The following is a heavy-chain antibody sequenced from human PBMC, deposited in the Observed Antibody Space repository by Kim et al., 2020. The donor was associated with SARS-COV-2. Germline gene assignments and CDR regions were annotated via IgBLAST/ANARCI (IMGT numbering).Heavy chain of an antibody. D-gene: IGHD4-17*01. CDR2: T. Sequence: TKYGPKVQGIVSMTTDTSTNTAYMELWSLRSDDTAMYYCARGAYGDVSFDYWGQGTLVTVSS. J-gene: IGHJ4*02. CDR3: ARGAYGDVSFDY. V-gene: IGHV1-18*01.